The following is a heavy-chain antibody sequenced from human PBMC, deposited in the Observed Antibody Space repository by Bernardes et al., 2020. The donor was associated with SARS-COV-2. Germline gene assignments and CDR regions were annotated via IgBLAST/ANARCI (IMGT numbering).Heavy chain of an antibody. V-gene: IGHV3-21*01. Sequence: GGSLRLSCAASGFTFDTYSMNWVRQAPGKGLEWVSSTSSSGNTEWYADSVKGRFTISRDNAKNSLYLQMDSLRTEDTAIYYCARIRPRGGTWELPDSWGQGTLVTVSS. CDR3: ARIRPRGGTWELPDS. D-gene: IGHD1-26*01. CDR1: GFTFDTYS. CDR2: TSSSGNTE. J-gene: IGHJ4*02.